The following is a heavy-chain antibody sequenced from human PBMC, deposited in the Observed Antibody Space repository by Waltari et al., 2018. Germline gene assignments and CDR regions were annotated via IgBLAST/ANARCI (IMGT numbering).Heavy chain of an antibody. Sequence: EVQLVESGGGLVQPGGSLRLSCAASGFTFSSYAMHWVRQATGKGLEWVSAIGTAGDTYYPGSVKGRFTISRENAKNSLYLQMNSLRAGDTAVYYCARVGRSGYFDYWGQGTLVTVSS. CDR3: ARVGRSGYFDY. J-gene: IGHJ4*02. CDR1: GFTFSSYA. D-gene: IGHD3-22*01. V-gene: IGHV3-13*01. CDR2: IGTAGDT.